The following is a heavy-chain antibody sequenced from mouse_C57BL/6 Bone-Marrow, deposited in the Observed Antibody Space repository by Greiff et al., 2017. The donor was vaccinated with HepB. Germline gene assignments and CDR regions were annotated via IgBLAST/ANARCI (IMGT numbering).Heavy chain of an antibody. CDR2: INPSSGYT. V-gene: IGHV1-4*01. Sequence: VQLQQSGAELARPGASVKMSCKASGYTFTSYTMHWVKQRPGQGLEWIGYINPSSGYTKYNQKFKDKATLTADKSSSTAYMKLSSLTSEDSAVYYCARDEGYCLFDYWGQGTTLTVSS. CDR1: GYTFTSYT. CDR3: ARDEGYCLFDY. J-gene: IGHJ2*01.